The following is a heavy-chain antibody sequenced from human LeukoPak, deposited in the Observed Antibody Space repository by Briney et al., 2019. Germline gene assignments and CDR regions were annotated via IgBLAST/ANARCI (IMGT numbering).Heavy chain of an antibody. J-gene: IGHJ3*02. CDR1: GGSISSYY. D-gene: IGHD1-7*01. V-gene: IGHV4-4*07. CDR3: AENFPVPPTPFEDAFDI. Sequence: SETLSLTCTVSGGSISSYYWSWIRQPAGKGLEWIGRIYTSGSTNYNPSLKSRVTMSVDTSKNQFSLKLSSVTAADTAVYYCAENFPVPPTPFEDAFDIWGQGTKVNGS. CDR2: IYTSGST.